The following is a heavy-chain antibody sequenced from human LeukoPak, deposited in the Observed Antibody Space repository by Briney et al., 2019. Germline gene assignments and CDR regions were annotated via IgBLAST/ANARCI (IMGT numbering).Heavy chain of an antibody. J-gene: IGHJ4*02. D-gene: IGHD3-9*01. V-gene: IGHV3-33*01. CDR1: GFTFSRFG. CDR3: ARGLQRPPYDILTGYFLDS. Sequence: PGRSLRLSCAASGFTFSRFGMHWVRQAPGKGLEWVAVTWYDGSKEYYADSVKGRFTISRDNTKNTLYLQMNSLRAEDTAVYYCARGLQRPPYDILTGYFLDSWGQGTLVTVSS. CDR2: TWYDGSKE.